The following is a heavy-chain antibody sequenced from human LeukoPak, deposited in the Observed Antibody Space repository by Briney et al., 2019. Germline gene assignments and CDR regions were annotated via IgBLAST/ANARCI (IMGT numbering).Heavy chain of an antibody. J-gene: IGHJ4*02. Sequence: GGSLRLSCAVSGFSFSSYEMNWVRQAPGKGLEWVSRISSSDIIYYADSVKGRFTISRDNAKNSLFLQMNSLRADDTALYYCARYSYDHTAFDYWGQGTLVTVAS. CDR1: GFSFSSYE. CDR2: ISSSDII. V-gene: IGHV3-48*03. CDR3: ARYSYDHTAFDY. D-gene: IGHD5-18*01.